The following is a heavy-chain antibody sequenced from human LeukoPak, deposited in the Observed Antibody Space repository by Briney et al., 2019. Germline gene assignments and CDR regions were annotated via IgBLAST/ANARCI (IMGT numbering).Heavy chain of an antibody. Sequence: PGGSLRLSCAASGFTFSHYAMHWVRQAPGKGLEYVSAISSNGGSTYYANSVKGRFTISRDNSKNTLYLQMGSLRAEDMGVYYCARDSITVSVGAFDIWGQGTVVIVSS. CDR1: GFTFSHYA. D-gene: IGHD2-2*01. V-gene: IGHV3-64*01. CDR2: ISSNGGST. J-gene: IGHJ3*02. CDR3: ARDSITVSVGAFDI.